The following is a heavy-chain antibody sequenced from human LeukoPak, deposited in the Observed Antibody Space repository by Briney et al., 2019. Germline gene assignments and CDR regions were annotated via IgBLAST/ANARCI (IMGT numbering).Heavy chain of an antibody. V-gene: IGHV3-48*01. Sequence: GGSLRLSCAASGFTFSSFGMNWVRQAPGKGLEWVSYISSSSNTIYYADSVKGRFTISRDNAKNSLYLQMNSLRAEDTAVYYCARDQPGEKLLWFGELWVGHYYYYYYYMDVWGKGTTVTVSS. CDR3: ARDQPGEKLLWFGELWVGHYYYYYYYMDV. CDR1: GFTFSSFG. D-gene: IGHD3-10*01. CDR2: ISSSSNTI. J-gene: IGHJ6*03.